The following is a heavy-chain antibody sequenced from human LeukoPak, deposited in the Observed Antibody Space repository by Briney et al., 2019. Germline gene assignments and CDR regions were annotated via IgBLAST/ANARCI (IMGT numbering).Heavy chain of an antibody. CDR3: ARDFSGASRIDY. D-gene: IGHD4/OR15-4a*01. J-gene: IGHJ4*02. V-gene: IGHV3-30-3*01. CDR2: IALDAYRE. CDR1: GFTFSSYS. Sequence: GGSLRLSCAPSGFTFSSYSMRCVRQAPRKGLEWVAVIALDAYREYHADSVKGRFTTTRDNSKNTLYLQMNSLRAEDTAVYYCARDFSGASRIDYWGQGTLVTVSS.